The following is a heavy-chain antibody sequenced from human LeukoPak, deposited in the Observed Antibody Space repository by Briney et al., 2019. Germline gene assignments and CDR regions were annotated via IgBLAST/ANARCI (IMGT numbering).Heavy chain of an antibody. D-gene: IGHD3-10*01. CDR3: ARISGSGGSYYYYYMDV. CDR2: ISHSSNTI. J-gene: IGHJ6*03. CDR1: GFTFSGHG. V-gene: IGHV3-48*04. Sequence: GGSLRLSCAASGFTFSGHGMNWVRQAPGKGLEWLAYISHSSNTIYYADSVRGRFTVSRGNPKNSLFLQMNSLRAEDTAVYFCARISGSGGSYYYYYMDVWGKGTTVTVSS.